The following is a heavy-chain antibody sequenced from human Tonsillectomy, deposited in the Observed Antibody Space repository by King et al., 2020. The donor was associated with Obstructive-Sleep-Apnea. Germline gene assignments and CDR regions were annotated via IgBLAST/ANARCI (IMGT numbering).Heavy chain of an antibody. CDR1: GGSISSYY. V-gene: IGHV4-59*01. D-gene: IGHD3-10*01. J-gene: IGHJ3*02. CDR2: IYYSGST. CDR3: ARTVVRGVRSGEVAFDI. Sequence: QVQLQESGPGLVKPSETLSLTCTVSGGSISSYYWSWIRQPPGKGLEWIGYIYYSGSTNYNPSLKSRVTISVDTSKNQFSLKLSSVTAADTAVYFCARTVVRGVRSGEVAFDIWGQGAMVSVSS.